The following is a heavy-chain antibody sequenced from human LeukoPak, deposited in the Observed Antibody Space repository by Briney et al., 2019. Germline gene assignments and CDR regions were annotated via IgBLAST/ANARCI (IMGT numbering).Heavy chain of an antibody. Sequence: SETLSLTCTVSGGSISSCYWSWIRQPPGKGLEWIGYIYYSGSTNYNPSLKSRVTISVDTSKNQFSLKLSSVTAADTAVYYCARVYYDFWSGHRTNYYMDVWGKGTTVTVSS. CDR3: ARVYYDFWSGHRTNYYMDV. CDR2: IYYSGST. D-gene: IGHD3-3*01. V-gene: IGHV4-59*01. CDR1: GGSISSCY. J-gene: IGHJ6*03.